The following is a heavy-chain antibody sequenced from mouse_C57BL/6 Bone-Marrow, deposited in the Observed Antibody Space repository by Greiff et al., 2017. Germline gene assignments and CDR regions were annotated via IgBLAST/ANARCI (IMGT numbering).Heavy chain of an antibody. CDR1: GFNIKDYY. J-gene: IGHJ2*01. D-gene: IGHD1-1*01. CDR3: GYYYGSSHYFDY. V-gene: IGHV14-2*01. CDR2: IDPEDGET. Sequence: VQLQQSGAELVKPGASVKLSCTASGFNIKDYYMHWVKQRTEQGLEWIGRIDPEDGETKYAPKFQGKATIPADTSSNTAYLQLSSLTSEDTAVYYCGYYYGSSHYFDYWGQGTTLTVAS.